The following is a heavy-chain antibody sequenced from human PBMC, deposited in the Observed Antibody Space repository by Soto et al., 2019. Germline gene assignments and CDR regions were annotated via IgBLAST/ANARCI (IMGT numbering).Heavy chain of an antibody. J-gene: IGHJ4*02. D-gene: IGHD4-17*01. CDR3: ARDWNGDKYFDF. Sequence: DVQLVKSGGCLIQPGGSLRLSCAASGITATNGHMSCVRQAPGQGLEWGSVIYRDDNTYYADSVKGRFTISRDTSKNTVYLQMNGLRAEDTAVYYCARDWNGDKYFDFWDQGSLVTVSS. CDR2: IYRDDNT. CDR1: GITATNGH. V-gene: IGHV3-53*01.